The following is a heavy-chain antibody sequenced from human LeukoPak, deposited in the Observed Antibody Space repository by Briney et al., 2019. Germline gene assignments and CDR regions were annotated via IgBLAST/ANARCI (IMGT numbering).Heavy chain of an antibody. D-gene: IGHD3-22*01. CDR2: IWYDGSNK. CDR1: GFTFSSYG. CDR3: ARDGYYYDSSGYYPIPHYYFDY. J-gene: IGHJ4*02. Sequence: GGSLRLSCAATGFTFSSYGMHWVRQAPGKGLEWVAVIWYDGSNKYYADSVKGRFTISRDNSKNTLYLQMNSLRAEDTAVYYCARDGYYYDSSGYYPIPHYYFDYWGQGTLVTVSS. V-gene: IGHV3-33*01.